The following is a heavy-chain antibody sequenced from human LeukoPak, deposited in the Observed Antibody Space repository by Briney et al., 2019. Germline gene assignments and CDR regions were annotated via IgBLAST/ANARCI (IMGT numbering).Heavy chain of an antibody. CDR2: MNPNSGNT. D-gene: IGHD2-21*01. CDR3: ARGYSPDAEVQLSGFDY. CDR1: GYTFTSYD. J-gene: IGHJ4*02. V-gene: IGHV1-8*03. Sequence: GASVKVSCKASGYTFTSYDINWVRQATGQGLEGMGWMNPNSGNTGYAQKFQGRVTITRNTSISTAYMELSSLRSEDTAVYYCARGYSPDAEVQLSGFDYWGQGTLVTVSS.